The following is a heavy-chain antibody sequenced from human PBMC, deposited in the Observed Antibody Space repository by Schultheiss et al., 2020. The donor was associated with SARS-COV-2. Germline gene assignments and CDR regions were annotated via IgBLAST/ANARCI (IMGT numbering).Heavy chain of an antibody. CDR1: GGSISSYY. CDR3: ARGPRKAAAGTRLGLDYGMDV. V-gene: IGHV4-59*01. J-gene: IGHJ6*02. CDR2: LYHSGST. D-gene: IGHD6-13*01. Sequence: SQTLSLTCTVSGGSISSYYWSWIRQPPGKGLEWIGYLYHSGSTNYNPSLKSRVTMSVDMSRNQFSLRLSSVTAADTAIYYCARGPRKAAAGTRLGLDYGMDVWGQGTTVTVSS.